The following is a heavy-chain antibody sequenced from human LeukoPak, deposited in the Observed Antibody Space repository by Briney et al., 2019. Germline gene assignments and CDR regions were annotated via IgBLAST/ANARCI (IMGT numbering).Heavy chain of an antibody. Sequence: GRSLRLSCAASGFTFSSYGMHWVRQAPGKGLEWVASISYDGNNKYYADSVKGRFTISRDDSKNTLYLQMNSLRAEDTAVYYCARVRGDDKYSSGWYLDYWGQGTLVTVSS. D-gene: IGHD6-19*01. J-gene: IGHJ4*02. CDR3: ARVRGDDKYSSGWYLDY. V-gene: IGHV3-30*03. CDR2: ISYDGNNK. CDR1: GFTFSSYG.